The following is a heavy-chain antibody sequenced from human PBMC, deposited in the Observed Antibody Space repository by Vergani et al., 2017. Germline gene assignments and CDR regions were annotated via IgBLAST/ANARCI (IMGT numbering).Heavy chain of an antibody. CDR3: ARXPVYYDILTGYYVRYFDY. CDR2: ISSSGSTI. J-gene: IGHJ4*02. V-gene: IGHV3-11*01. CDR1: GFTFSDYY. D-gene: IGHD3-9*01. Sequence: QVQLVESGGGLVKPGGSLRLSCAASGFTFSDYYMSWIRQAPGKGLEWVSYISSSGSTIYYADSVKGRFTISRDNAKNSLYLQMNSLRAEDTAVYYCARXPVYYDILTGYYVRYFDYWGQGTLVTVSS.